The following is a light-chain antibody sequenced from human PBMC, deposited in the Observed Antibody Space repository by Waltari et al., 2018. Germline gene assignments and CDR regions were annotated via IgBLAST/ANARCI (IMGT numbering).Light chain of an antibody. V-gene: IGKV1-12*01. CDR2: KAS. J-gene: IGKJ1*01. CDR3: LQYSSSRT. CDR1: QSISSW. Sequence: DLQMTLFRSSLCASVGDTVSITCRASQSISSWLDWYQQKPGKAPKLLIYKASSLQSGVPSRFSGSGSGTEFTLTISSLQPEDCATYYCLQYSSSRTFGQGTKVEIK.